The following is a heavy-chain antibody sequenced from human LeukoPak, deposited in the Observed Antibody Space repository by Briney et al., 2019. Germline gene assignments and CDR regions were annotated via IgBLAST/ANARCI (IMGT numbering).Heavy chain of an antibody. Sequence: PGESLRLSCAASGFTFSSYGMHWVRQAPGKGLEWVAFIRYDGSNKYYADSVKGRFTISRDNSKNTLYLQMNSLRAEDTAVYYCAKDKVVGATVSYYFDYWGQGTLVTVSS. D-gene: IGHD1-26*01. J-gene: IGHJ4*02. V-gene: IGHV3-30*02. CDR3: AKDKVVGATVSYYFDY. CDR1: GFTFSSYG. CDR2: IRYDGSNK.